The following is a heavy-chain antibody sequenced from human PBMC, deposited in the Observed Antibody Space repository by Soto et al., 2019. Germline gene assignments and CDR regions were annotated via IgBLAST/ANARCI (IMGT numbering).Heavy chain of an antibody. CDR3: ARQGASDYDFWSGYSYYYGMDV. D-gene: IGHD3-3*01. J-gene: IGHJ6*02. CDR1: GYSFTSYW. V-gene: IGHV5-51*01. Sequence: GESLKISCKGSGYSFTSYWIGWVRQMPGKGLEWMGIIYPGDSDTRYSPSFQGQVTISAEKSISTAYLQWSSLKASDTAMYYCARQGASDYDFWSGYSYYYGMDVWGQGTTVTVSS. CDR2: IYPGDSDT.